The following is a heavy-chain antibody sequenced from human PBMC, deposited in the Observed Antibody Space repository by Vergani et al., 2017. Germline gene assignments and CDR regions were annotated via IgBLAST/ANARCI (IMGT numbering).Heavy chain of an antibody. J-gene: IGHJ6*02. CDR2: IRYDGSNK. Sequence: QVQLVESGGGVIQPGGSLRLSCAASRFTFSSFAMHWVRQAPGKGLEWVAFIRYDGSNKYYADSVKGRFTISRDNSKNTLSLQMNSLRAEDTAVYYCAKDLTSGAYGMDVWGQGTTVTVSS. V-gene: IGHV3-30*02. CDR1: RFTFSSFA. D-gene: IGHD3-10*01. CDR3: AKDLTSGAYGMDV.